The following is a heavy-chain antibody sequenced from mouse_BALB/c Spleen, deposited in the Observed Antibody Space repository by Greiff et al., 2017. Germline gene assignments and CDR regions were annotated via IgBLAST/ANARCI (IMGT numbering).Heavy chain of an antibody. CDR2: IYPSDSYT. Sequence: QVQLQQPGAELVRPGASVKLSCKASGYTFTSYWINWVKQRPGQGLEWIGNIYPSDSYTNYNQKFKDKATLTVDKSSSTAYMQLSSPTSEDSAVYYCTRGWDGFYYAMDYWGQGTSVTVSS. CDR3: TRGWDGFYYAMDY. CDR1: GYTFTSYW. J-gene: IGHJ4*01. D-gene: IGHD4-1*01. V-gene: IGHV1-69*02.